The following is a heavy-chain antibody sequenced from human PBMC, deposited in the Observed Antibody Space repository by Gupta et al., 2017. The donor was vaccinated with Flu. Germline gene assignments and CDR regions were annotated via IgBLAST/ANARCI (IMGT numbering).Heavy chain of an antibody. CDR3: AWMGWDSSGYSQC. D-gene: IGHD3-22*01. CDR2: IFSNAEK. J-gene: IGHJ4*02. CDR1: GFSLSNARMG. Sequence: QVTLKESGPVLVKPTENLTLTCTVSGFSLSNARMGVSWIRPPPVKALEWLAHIFSNAEKSDSTALKSRLPISKYTAQSQVGLTLTKMEPXYSATYYCAWMGWDSSGYSQCWVQVPLVTVSS. V-gene: IGHV2-26*04.